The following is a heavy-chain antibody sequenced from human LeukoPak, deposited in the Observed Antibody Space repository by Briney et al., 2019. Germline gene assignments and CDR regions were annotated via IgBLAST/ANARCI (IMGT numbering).Heavy chain of an antibody. CDR3: ARRPLVGGIDS. CDR2: INHSGST. J-gene: IGHJ4*02. D-gene: IGHD1-26*01. CDR1: GGSFSGYY. V-gene: IGHV4-34*01. Sequence: MSSETLSLTCAVYGGSFSGYYWSWIRQPPGKGLEWIGEINHSGSTNYNPSLKSRVTISVDTSKNQFSLRLSAVTAADTAVYYCARRPLVGGIDSWGQGALVTVSS.